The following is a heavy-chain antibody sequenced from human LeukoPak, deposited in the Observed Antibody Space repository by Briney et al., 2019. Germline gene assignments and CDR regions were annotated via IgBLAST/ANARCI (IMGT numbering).Heavy chain of an antibody. Sequence: GGSLRLSCAASGFTFSSYAMSWVRQAPGKGLEWVSSISASGESTYYADSVKGRFTTSRDNAKNTLYLQMNTLRAEDTAVYYCASGHKTNLNYWGQGTLVTVSS. CDR3: ASGHKTNLNY. J-gene: IGHJ4*02. CDR2: ISASGEST. V-gene: IGHV3-23*01. D-gene: IGHD6-25*01. CDR1: GFTFSSYA.